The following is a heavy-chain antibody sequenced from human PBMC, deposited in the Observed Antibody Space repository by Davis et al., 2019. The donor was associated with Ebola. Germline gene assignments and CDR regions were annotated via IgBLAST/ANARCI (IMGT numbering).Heavy chain of an antibody. CDR1: GYTFTGYY. Sequence: AASVKVSCKASGYTFTGYYMHWVRQAPGQGPEWMGRINPNSGGTNYAHKFQGRVTMTRDTSINTAYMELSGLRFDDTAVYYCASTIVVMTAPDYWGQGTLVTVSS. J-gene: IGHJ4*02. CDR2: INPNSGGT. V-gene: IGHV1-2*06. D-gene: IGHD2-21*02. CDR3: ASTIVVMTAPDY.